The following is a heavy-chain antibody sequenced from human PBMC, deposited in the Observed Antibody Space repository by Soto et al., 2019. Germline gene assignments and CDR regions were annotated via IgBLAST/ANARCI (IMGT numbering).Heavy chain of an antibody. J-gene: IGHJ5*02. V-gene: IGHV1-8*01. D-gene: IGHD2-8*01. CDR1: GYTFTRYD. Sequence: ASGKVSCKASGYTFTRYDINWVRQATGQGLEWMGWMNPNSGNTGYAQKFQGRVTMTRNTSISTAYMELSSLRSEDTAVYYCASSRLFSWWWFDPWGQGTLVTVSS. CDR3: ASSRLFSWWWFDP. CDR2: MNPNSGNT.